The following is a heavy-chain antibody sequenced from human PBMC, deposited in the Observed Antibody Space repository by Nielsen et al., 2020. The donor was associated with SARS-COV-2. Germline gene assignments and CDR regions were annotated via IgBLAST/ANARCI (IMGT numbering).Heavy chain of an antibody. J-gene: IGHJ2*01. Sequence: SETLSLTCTVSGGSISSHSHYWSWIRQPPGKGLEWIASIYYSGNANYNPSLKSRVTSSLDTPKNQFSLRLSSVTAADTAVYYCAREVRLGNYWFFDLWGRGTLVTVSS. CDR1: GGSISSHSHY. V-gene: IGHV4-61*01. CDR2: IYYSGNA. CDR3: AREVRLGNYWFFDL. D-gene: IGHD2/OR15-2a*01.